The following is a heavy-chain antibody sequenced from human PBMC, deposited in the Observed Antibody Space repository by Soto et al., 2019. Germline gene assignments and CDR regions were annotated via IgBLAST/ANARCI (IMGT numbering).Heavy chain of an antibody. CDR1: GFTFSSYG. V-gene: IGHV3-23*01. CDR2: ISTSGGST. Sequence: GGSLRLSCVASGFTFSSYGMTWVRHAPGKGLQWLSGISTSGGSTYYADSVKGRFTISIDNSKNTLYLQMNSLRAEDTAVYYCAKAYGDTRFRDVFDIWAQRTTDTVSS. J-gene: IGHJ3*02. D-gene: IGHD4-17*01. CDR3: AKAYGDTRFRDVFDI.